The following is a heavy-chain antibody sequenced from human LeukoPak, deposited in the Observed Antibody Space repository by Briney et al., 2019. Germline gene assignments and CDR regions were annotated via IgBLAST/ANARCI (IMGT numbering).Heavy chain of an antibody. CDR1: GFTFSTFW. Sequence: GGSLRLSCAASGFTFSTFWMSWVRQAPGKGLEWVANIKPDGGAKYYVDSVKGRFTIPRDNAKNSLYLQMNSLRAEDTAVYYCVRGEPIRAFDIWGQGTMVTVSS. CDR2: IKPDGGAK. V-gene: IGHV3-7*05. J-gene: IGHJ3*02. CDR3: VRGEPIRAFDI.